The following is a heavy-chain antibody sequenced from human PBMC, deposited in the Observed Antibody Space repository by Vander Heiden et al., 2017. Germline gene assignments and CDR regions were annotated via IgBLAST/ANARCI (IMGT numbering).Heavy chain of an antibody. CDR3: ASLRGGHQVSY. CDR1: GFTFSSYA. D-gene: IGHD3-10*01. Sequence: EVQLVESGGGLVQPGGSLRLSCAASGFTFSSYAMHWVRQAPGKGLEYVSAISSNGGSTYYANSVKGRFTISRDNSKNTLYLQMGSLRAEDMAVYYCASLRGGHQVSYWGQGTLVTVSS. V-gene: IGHV3-64*01. CDR2: ISSNGGST. J-gene: IGHJ4*02.